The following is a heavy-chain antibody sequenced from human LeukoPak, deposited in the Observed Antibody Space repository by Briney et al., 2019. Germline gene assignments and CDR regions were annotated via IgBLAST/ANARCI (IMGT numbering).Heavy chain of an antibody. D-gene: IGHD2-2*01. Sequence: SETLSLTCTVSGGSISSYYWSWIRQPPGKGLEWIGYIYYSGSTNYNPSLKSRVTISVDTSKNQFSLKLSSATAADTAVYYCARGVVPAAPTLLAYWGQGTLVTVSS. V-gene: IGHV4-59*01. CDR1: GGSISSYY. J-gene: IGHJ4*02. CDR2: IYYSGST. CDR3: ARGVVPAAPTLLAY.